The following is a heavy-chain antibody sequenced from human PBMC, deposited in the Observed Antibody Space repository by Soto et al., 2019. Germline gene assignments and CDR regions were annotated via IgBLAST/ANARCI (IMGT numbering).Heavy chain of an antibody. J-gene: IGHJ4*02. CDR3: ARQVVDGTVAGTGSFDS. Sequence: SQTLSLTCTVSGGSISSTSYYWVWIRQPPGKGLEWIGSFYYSGSTYYNPSLKSRVSISVDTSENQFSLKLSSVTAADTAVYYCARQVVDGTVAGTGSFDSWGQGTLVTVS. CDR1: GGSISSTSYY. D-gene: IGHD6-19*01. CDR2: FYYSGST. V-gene: IGHV4-39*01.